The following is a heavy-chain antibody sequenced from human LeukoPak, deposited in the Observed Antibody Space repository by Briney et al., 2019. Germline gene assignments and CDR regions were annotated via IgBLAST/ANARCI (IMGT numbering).Heavy chain of an antibody. V-gene: IGHV3-30*14. D-gene: IGHD4-11*01. CDR3: ARDGDYSNLDY. Sequence: PGRSLRLSCAASGFTFSDYAMHWVRQAPGKGLEWVAVISKDGSDKYYPDSVKGRFTISRDNSKNTLYLQMNSLRAEDTAVYYCARDGDYSNLDYWGQGTLVTVSS. CDR1: GFTFSDYA. CDR2: ISKDGSDK. J-gene: IGHJ4*02.